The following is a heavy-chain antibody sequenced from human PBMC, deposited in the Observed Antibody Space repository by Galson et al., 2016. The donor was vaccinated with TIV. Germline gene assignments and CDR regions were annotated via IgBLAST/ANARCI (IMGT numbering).Heavy chain of an antibody. J-gene: IGHJ4*02. Sequence: SLRLSCAASGFTFNTYSMIWVRQAPGKGLEWLSLSSFDGGIEYYADSVKGRFTISRDNSRNTLYLQMDRLRVDDTAIYYCAKDHRDGYNYFYYFDPWGQGTLVTVSS. CDR3: AKDHRDGYNYFYYFDP. D-gene: IGHD5-24*01. CDR1: GFTFNTYS. CDR2: SSFDGGIE. V-gene: IGHV3-30*18.